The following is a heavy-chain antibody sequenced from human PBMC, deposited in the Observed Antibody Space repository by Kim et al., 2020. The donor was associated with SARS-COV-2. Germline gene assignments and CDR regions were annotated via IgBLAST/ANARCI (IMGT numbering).Heavy chain of an antibody. D-gene: IGHD3-10*01. CDR2: IYYSGST. J-gene: IGHJ5*02. Sequence: SETLSLTCTVSGGSVSSASYYWSWIRQPPGKGLEWIGYIYYSGSTNYNPSLKSRVTISVDTSKNQFSLRLSSVTAADTAVYYCARRVGMVRGVTFGEFDPWGQGTLVTVSS. CDR1: GGSVSSASYY. V-gene: IGHV4-61*01. CDR3: ARRVGMVRGVTFGEFDP.